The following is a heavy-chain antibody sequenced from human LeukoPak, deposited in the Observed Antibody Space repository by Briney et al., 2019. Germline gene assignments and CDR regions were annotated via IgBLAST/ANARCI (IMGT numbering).Heavy chain of an antibody. Sequence: SETLSLTCAVYGGSFGGYYWSWIRQPPGKGLEWIGEINHSGSTNYNPSLKSRVTISVDTSKNQFSLKLSSVTAADTAVYYCARGEANKHTRYCSGGSCYRRDYYYGMDVWGQGTTVTVSS. V-gene: IGHV4-34*01. CDR2: INHSGST. J-gene: IGHJ6*02. D-gene: IGHD2-15*01. CDR1: GGSFGGYY. CDR3: ARGEANKHTRYCSGGSCYRRDYYYGMDV.